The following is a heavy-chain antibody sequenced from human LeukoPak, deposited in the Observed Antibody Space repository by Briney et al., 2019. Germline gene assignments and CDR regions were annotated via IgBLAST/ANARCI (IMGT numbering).Heavy chain of an antibody. CDR3: AKDPRTITMVRGIGIDY. V-gene: IGHV3-30*02. CDR2: IRFDGTIK. J-gene: IGHJ4*02. Sequence: AGSLRLSCAASGFTFSSYGMHWVRQAPGKGLEWVAFIRFDGTIKYYADSVKGRFTISRDGSRNTLYLQVNSLRAEDTAIYYCAKDPRTITMVRGIGIDYWGQGTLVTVSS. D-gene: IGHD3-10*01. CDR1: GFTFSSYG.